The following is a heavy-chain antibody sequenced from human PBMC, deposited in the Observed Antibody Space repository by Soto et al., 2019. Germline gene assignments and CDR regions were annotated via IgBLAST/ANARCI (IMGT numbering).Heavy chain of an antibody. V-gene: IGHV3-30-3*01. CDR1: GFTFSSYA. D-gene: IGHD3-3*01. CDR2: ISYDGSNK. J-gene: IGHJ3*02. CDR3: ANMPYYDFWSGYAAVGSAFDI. Sequence: GGSLILSCAASGFTFSSYAMHWVRQAPGKGLEWVAVISYDGSNKYYADSVKGRFTISRDNSKNTLYLQMNSLRAEDTAVYYCANMPYYDFWSGYAAVGSAFDIWGQGTMVTVSS.